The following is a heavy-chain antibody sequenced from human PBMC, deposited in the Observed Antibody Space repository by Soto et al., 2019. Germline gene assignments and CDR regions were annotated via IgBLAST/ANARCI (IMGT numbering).Heavy chain of an antibody. V-gene: IGHV3-64D*06. CDR3: VKGEYYYDSSGYYAFDY. D-gene: IGHD3-22*01. CDR1: GFTFSIYA. CDR2: ISTDGGNT. Sequence: EVQLVESGGDLVQPGGSLRLSCSASGFTFSIYAMHWVRQAPGKGLEYVSSISTDGGNTHYADSVKGRFTISRDNSMNTVYLQMSSLRAEDTAVYYCVKGEYYYDSSGYYAFDYWGQGTLVSVSS. J-gene: IGHJ4*02.